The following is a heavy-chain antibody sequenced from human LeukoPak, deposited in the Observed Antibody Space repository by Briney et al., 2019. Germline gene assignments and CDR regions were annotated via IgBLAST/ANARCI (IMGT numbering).Heavy chain of an antibody. J-gene: IGHJ3*02. D-gene: IGHD3-22*01. Sequence: GGSLRLSCAASGFTFSSYAMSWVRQAPGKGLEGVSAISGSGGSTYYADSVKGRFTISRDNSKNTLYLQMNSLRAEDTAVYYCAEAPYYYDSSGTFDIWGQGTMVTVSS. CDR2: ISGSGGST. V-gene: IGHV3-23*01. CDR3: AEAPYYYDSSGTFDI. CDR1: GFTFSSYA.